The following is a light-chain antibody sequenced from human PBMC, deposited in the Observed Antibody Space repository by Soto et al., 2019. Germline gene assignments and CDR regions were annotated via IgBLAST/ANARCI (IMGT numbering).Light chain of an antibody. CDR2: AAS. CDR3: QQGSTTPQT. V-gene: IGKV1-39*01. Sequence: DIQVTQSPSSLSASVGDRVTITCRASRSISTYLNWFQQKPGKAPRLLISAASSLQSGVPSRFSGSGSGTDFILTISSLQPEDFATYYCQQGSTTPQTFGQGTKVAI. J-gene: IGKJ1*01. CDR1: RSISTY.